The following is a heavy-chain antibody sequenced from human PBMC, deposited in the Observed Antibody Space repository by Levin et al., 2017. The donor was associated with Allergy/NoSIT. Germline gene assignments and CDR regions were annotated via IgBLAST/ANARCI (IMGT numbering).Heavy chain of an antibody. CDR3: AGGSGSGYYY. Sequence: GGSLRLSCAASGLAFNEKYISWIRQAPGKGLEWISYISPTGTTIFYSDSVKGRFTISRDNARNSVSLQMNSLRADDTAVYYCAGGSGSGYYYWGQGTQVTVSS. J-gene: IGHJ4*02. CDR1: GLAFNEKY. CDR2: ISPTGTTI. D-gene: IGHD3-3*01. V-gene: IGHV3-11*01.